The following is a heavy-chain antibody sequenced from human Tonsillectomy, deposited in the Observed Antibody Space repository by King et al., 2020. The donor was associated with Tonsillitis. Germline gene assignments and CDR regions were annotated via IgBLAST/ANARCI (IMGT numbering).Heavy chain of an antibody. J-gene: IGHJ4*02. CDR1: GFTFSTYG. D-gene: IGHD6-13*01. V-gene: IGHV3-30*18. CDR3: AKDQLVQLWGGVLGY. CDR2: ISYDGSNH. Sequence: VQLVESGGGVVQPGRSLRLSCAASGFTFSTYGMHWVRQAAGKGLEWVAVISYDGSNHYYADSVRGRFTISRDNSKNTLYLQMKSLRPEDTAVYYCAKDQLVQLWGGVLGYWGQGTLVTVSS.